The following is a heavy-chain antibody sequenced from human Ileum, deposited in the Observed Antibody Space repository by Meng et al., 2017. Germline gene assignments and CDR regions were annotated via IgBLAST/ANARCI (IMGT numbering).Heavy chain of an antibody. CDR1: GDSISSGDHY. CDR2: FYFSGST. V-gene: IGHV4-31*03. CDR3: ARYYYDSSGVTWFDP. D-gene: IGHD3-22*01. Sequence: QGPLQGPGPGLVKPSQTLSLTCTVSGDSISSGDHYWTWSRQHPGKGLEWIGYFYFSGSTYYNPSLKSRVSISVDTSKNQFSLRMSSVTAADTAVYYCARYYYDSSGVTWFDPWGQGTLVTVSS. J-gene: IGHJ5*02.